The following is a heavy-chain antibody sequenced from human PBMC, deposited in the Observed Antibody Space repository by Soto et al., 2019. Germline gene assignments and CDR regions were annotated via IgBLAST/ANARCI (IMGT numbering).Heavy chain of an antibody. D-gene: IGHD3-22*01. V-gene: IGHV5-10-1*01. CDR3: ARHSIVVVKSRRGLGNDAFDI. J-gene: IGHJ3*02. CDR1: GYSFTSYW. Sequence: GESLKISCKGSGYSFTSYWISWVRQMPGKGLEWMGRIDPSDSYTNYSPSFQGHVTISADESISTAYLQWSSLKASDTAMYYCARHSIVVVKSRRGLGNDAFDIWGQGTMVTVSS. CDR2: IDPSDSYT.